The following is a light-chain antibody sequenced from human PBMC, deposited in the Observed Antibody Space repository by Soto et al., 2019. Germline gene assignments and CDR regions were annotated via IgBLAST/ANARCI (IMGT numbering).Light chain of an antibody. CDR1: QSINTY. J-gene: IGKJ3*01. Sequence: DIQMTQSPSTLSGSIGDRVTITCRAGQSINTYLNWYQQKPGKAPKFLIHAASSLQSGVPSRFSGSGSGTDFTLTISSLQPEDSATYYCQQSYRAPLTFGPGTKVDI. CDR3: QQSYRAPLT. V-gene: IGKV1-39*01. CDR2: AAS.